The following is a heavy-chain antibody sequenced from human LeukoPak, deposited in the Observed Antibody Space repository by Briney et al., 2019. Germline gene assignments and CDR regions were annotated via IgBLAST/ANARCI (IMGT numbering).Heavy chain of an antibody. CDR3: ARVRAAPGTYYYYYMDV. J-gene: IGHJ6*03. Sequence: GGSLRLSCAASGFTFSSYAMHWVRQAPGKGLEWVSFISSTRTDIYYADSVKGRFTISRDNSKNTLYLQMNSLRAEDTAVYYCARVRAAPGTYYYYYMDVWAKGPRSPSP. CDR2: ISSTRTDI. D-gene: IGHD6-13*01. CDR1: GFTFSSYA. V-gene: IGHV3-21*04.